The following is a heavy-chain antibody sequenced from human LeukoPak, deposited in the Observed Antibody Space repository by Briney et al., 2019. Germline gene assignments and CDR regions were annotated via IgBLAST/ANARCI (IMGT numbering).Heavy chain of an antibody. J-gene: IGHJ4*02. Sequence: ASVKVSCKASGYTFTSYGISWVRQAPGQGLEWMGWISAYNGNTNYAQKLQGRVTMTTDTSTSTAYMELRSLRSDDTAVYYCARGPLIVVVPAAGDYWGQGTLVTVSS. D-gene: IGHD2-2*01. CDR3: ARGPLIVVVPAAGDY. V-gene: IGHV1-18*04. CDR2: ISAYNGNT. CDR1: GYTFTSYG.